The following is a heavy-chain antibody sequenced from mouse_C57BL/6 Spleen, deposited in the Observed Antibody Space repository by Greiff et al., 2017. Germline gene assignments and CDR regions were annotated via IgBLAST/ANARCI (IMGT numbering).Heavy chain of an antibody. Sequence: VKLQQPGAELVKPGASVKMSCKASGYTFTSYWITWVKQRPGQGLEWIGDIYPGSGSTNYNEKFKSKATLTVDTSSSTAYMQLSSLTSEDSAVYYCARPMNYEDWYFDVWGTGTTVTVSS. D-gene: IGHD1-1*01. CDR3: ARPMNYEDWYFDV. V-gene: IGHV1-55*01. CDR2: IYPGSGST. J-gene: IGHJ1*03. CDR1: GYTFTSYW.